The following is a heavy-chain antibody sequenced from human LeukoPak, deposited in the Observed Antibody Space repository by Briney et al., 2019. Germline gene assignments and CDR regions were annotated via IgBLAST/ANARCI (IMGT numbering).Heavy chain of an antibody. CDR3: ARDRTSGYDWDDAFDI. Sequence: GSLRLSCAASGFTFSSYGMHWVRQAPGKGLEWVAVIWYDGSNKYYADSVKGRFTISRDNSKNTLHLQMNSLRAEDTAVYYCARDRTSGYDWDDAFDIWGQGTMVTVSS. V-gene: IGHV3-33*01. CDR1: GFTFSSYG. CDR2: IWYDGSNK. D-gene: IGHD5-12*01. J-gene: IGHJ3*02.